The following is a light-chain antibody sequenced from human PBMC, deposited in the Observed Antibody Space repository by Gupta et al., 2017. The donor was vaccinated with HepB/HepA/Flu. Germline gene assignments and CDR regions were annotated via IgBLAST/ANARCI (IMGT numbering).Light chain of an antibody. Sequence: EIVLTQSPATLSLSPAERATLSCRASQSVSSYLTGDQQKPGQAPRLLMYEASNRATGIKDRFSGSGSGTDFTRTSSSVGPEDFAGYDAQRRRKFGQGTRMEIK. CDR2: EAS. V-gene: IGKV3-11*01. CDR1: QSVSSY. J-gene: IGKJ5*01. CDR3: QRRRK.